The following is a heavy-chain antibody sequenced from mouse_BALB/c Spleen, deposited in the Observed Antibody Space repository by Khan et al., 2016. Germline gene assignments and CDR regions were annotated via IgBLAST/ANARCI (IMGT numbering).Heavy chain of an antibody. CDR1: GYTFTNYG. V-gene: IGHV9-3*02. D-gene: IGHD2-2*01. CDR3: ASDGYDGFDY. CDR2: INTNTGEP. J-gene: IGHJ2*01. Sequence: QIQLVQSGPELKKPGETVKISCKASGYTFTNYGMNWVKQAPGKGLKWMGWINTNTGEPTYAEEFKGRFAFSLETSASTAYLQLHNLKNEDTATYFWASDGYDGFDYWCQGTTLTVSS.